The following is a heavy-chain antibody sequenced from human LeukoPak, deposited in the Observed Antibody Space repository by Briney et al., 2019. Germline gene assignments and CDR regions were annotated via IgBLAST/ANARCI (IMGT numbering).Heavy chain of an antibody. V-gene: IGHV4-59*01. D-gene: IGHD3-22*01. J-gene: IGHJ3*02. CDR3: ARVRDYYDSSGYYYRTNDDAFDI. CDR1: GGSISSYY. CDR2: IYYSGST. Sequence: SETQSLTCTVSGGSISSYYWSWIRQPPGKGLEWIGYIYYSGSTNYNPSLKSRVTISVDTSKNQFSLKLSSVTAADTAVYYCARVRDYYDSSGYYYRTNDDAFDIWGQGTMVTVSS.